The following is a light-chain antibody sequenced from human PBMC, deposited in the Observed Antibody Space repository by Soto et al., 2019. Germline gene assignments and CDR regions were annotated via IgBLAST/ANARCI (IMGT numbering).Light chain of an antibody. CDR1: QSINTY. CDR2: AAS. J-gene: IGKJ1*01. Sequence: DIQMTQSPSSLSASEGGRLTITCRASQSINTYLNWYQQKPGKAPKLLISAASSLQSGVPARFRGSGSGTDFTLIIRSVQPEDFATFYCEQSYGSPPTFGQGTKVDIK. V-gene: IGKV1-39*01. CDR3: EQSYGSPPT.